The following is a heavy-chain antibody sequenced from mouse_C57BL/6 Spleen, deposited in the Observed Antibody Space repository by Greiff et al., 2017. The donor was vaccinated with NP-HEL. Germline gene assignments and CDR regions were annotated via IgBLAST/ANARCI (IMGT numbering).Heavy chain of an antibody. CDR1: GYAFSSSW. CDR2: IYPGDGDT. V-gene: IGHV1-82*01. J-gene: IGHJ2*01. D-gene: IGHD1-1*01. CDR3: ADITTGVPGY. Sequence: QVQLKESGPELVKPGASVKISCKASGYAFSSSWMNWVKQRPGKGLEWIGRIYPGDGDTNYNGKFKGKATLTADKSSSTAYMQLSSLTSEDSAVYFCADITTGVPGYWGQGTTLTVSS.